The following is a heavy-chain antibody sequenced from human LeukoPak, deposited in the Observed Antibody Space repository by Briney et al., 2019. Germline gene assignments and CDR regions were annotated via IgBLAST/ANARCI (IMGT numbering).Heavy chain of an antibody. CDR2: INPNSGGT. CDR1: GYTFTGYY. J-gene: IGHJ4*02. CDR3: ARDPLGYDSSGYYSY. V-gene: IGHV1-2*02. Sequence: GASVKVSCKASGYTFTGYYMHWVRQAPGQGLEWMGWINPNSGGTNYAQKFQGRVTMTRDTSISTAYMELSRLRSDDTAVYFCARDPLGYDSSGYYSYWGQGTLVTVSS. D-gene: IGHD3-22*01.